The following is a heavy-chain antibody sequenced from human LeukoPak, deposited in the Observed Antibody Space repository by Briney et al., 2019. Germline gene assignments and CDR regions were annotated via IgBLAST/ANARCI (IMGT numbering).Heavy chain of an antibody. J-gene: IGHJ4*02. V-gene: IGHV3-15*01. Sequence: GGSLRLSCAASVFTFSNAWMSWVRQAPGKGLEWVGRIKSKTDGGTTDYAAPVKGRFTISRDDSKNTLYLQMDSLKTEDTAVYYCTTHPIPHIVVVTAHGVDYWGQGTLVTVSS. CDR2: IKSKTDGGTT. CDR1: VFTFSNAW. D-gene: IGHD2-21*02. CDR3: TTHPIPHIVVVTAHGVDY.